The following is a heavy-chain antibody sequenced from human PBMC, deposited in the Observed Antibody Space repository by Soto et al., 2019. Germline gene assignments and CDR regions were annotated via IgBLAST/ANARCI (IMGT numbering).Heavy chain of an antibody. D-gene: IGHD3-10*01. CDR3: ARRGDGSGSLDY. J-gene: IGHJ4*02. CDR1: GDSISSSIW. CDR2: IYHSGTT. Sequence: QVQLQESGPGLVKPPGTLSLTCAVSGDSISSSIWWSWVRLPPGKGLEWIGEIYHSGTTNHNPSLKSRVTISVDKSKNQFSLKMSSLTAADTAVYYCARRGDGSGSLDYWGQGTLVTVFS. V-gene: IGHV4-4*03.